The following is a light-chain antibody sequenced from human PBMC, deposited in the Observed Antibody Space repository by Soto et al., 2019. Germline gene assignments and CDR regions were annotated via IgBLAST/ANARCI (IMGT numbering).Light chain of an antibody. Sequence: QSVLTQPPSASGTRGQRVTISCSGSSSNIGSNTVNWYQHLPGTAPKLLIYGNNQRPSGVPDRFSGSKPGTSASLAISGLQSEDEADYYCAAWDDSLNGFVFGRGTKVTVL. CDR3: AAWDDSLNGFV. CDR2: GNN. J-gene: IGLJ1*01. CDR1: SSNIGSNT. V-gene: IGLV1-44*01.